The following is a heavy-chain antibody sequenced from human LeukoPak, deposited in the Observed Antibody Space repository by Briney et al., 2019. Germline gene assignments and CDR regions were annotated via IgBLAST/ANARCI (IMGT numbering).Heavy chain of an antibody. CDR3: AKDFVGYYDSSGYSDISY. Sequence: GGPLRLSCAASGFTFSSYGMHWVRQAPGKGLEWVAFIRYDGSNKYYADSVKGRFTISRDNSKNTLYLQMNSLRAEDTAVYYCAKDFVGYYDSSGYSDISYWGQGTLVTVSS. J-gene: IGHJ4*02. CDR2: IRYDGSNK. V-gene: IGHV3-30*02. CDR1: GFTFSSYG. D-gene: IGHD3-22*01.